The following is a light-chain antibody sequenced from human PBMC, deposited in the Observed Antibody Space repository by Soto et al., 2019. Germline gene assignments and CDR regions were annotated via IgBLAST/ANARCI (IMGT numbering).Light chain of an antibody. V-gene: IGKV1-39*01. Sequence: DIQMTQSPSSLSASVGDKVTVTCRASQNVASYLNWYQQKLGTAPKVLIYAASSLQSGVPSRFSGSGSGTDFTLTISSLQPEDFATYYCQQYYSYPLTFGGGTKVDIK. CDR1: QNVASY. CDR2: AAS. CDR3: QQYYSYPLT. J-gene: IGKJ4*01.